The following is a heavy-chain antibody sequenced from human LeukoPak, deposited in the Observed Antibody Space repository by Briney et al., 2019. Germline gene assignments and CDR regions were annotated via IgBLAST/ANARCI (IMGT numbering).Heavy chain of an antibody. CDR1: GFDFNKYN. D-gene: IGHD3-10*01. CDR2: ISSNSATV. V-gene: IGHV3-48*02. CDR3: ARDYYGAGSYPFDY. J-gene: IGHJ4*02. Sequence: GGSLRLSCAASGFDFNKYNMNWVRQAPGKGLEWHSYISSNSATVYYADSVKGRFTISRDNDKNSLYLRVNSLRDEDTAVYYCARDYYGAGSYPFDYWGQGTLVTVSS.